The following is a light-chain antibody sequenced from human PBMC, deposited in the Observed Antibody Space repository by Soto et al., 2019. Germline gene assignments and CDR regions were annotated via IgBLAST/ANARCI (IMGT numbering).Light chain of an antibody. CDR3: SSYTSSITYV. V-gene: IGLV2-14*01. CDR2: EVT. J-gene: IGLJ1*01. CDR1: SSDVGGYNY. Sequence: QSSLTQPASVSGSPGQSVTISCTGTSSDVGGYNYVSWYQQHPGKAPRLMIYEVTNRPSGVSNRFSGSKSGSTASLTISGLQAEDEADYYCSSYTSSITYVLGSGTKV.